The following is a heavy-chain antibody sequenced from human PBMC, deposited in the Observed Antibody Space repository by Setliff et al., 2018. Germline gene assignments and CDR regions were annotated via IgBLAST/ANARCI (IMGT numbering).Heavy chain of an antibody. V-gene: IGHV3-74*03. J-gene: IGHJ5*02. CDR2: ISTDGSSI. D-gene: IGHD1-26*01. CDR1: GFTFSTYW. CDR3: ARVGSKPQLGWFNP. Sequence: PGGSLRLSCEASGFTFSTYWMHWVRQAPGQGLVWVARISTDGSSITYADSVKGRFTISRDNARNTLYLQMNSLTAEDTAVYYCARVGSKPQLGWFNPWGQGTLVTVSS.